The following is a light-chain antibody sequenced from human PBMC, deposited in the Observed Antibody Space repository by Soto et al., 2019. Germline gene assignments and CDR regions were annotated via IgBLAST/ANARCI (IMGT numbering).Light chain of an antibody. V-gene: IGKV3-20*01. CDR1: QSVSGNY. Sequence: EIVLTQSPGTLSLSPGERATLSCRASQSVSGNYVAWYQQKPGRAPRLLIYGASSRATGIPDRFSGSGSGTDFTLTISRLEPEDFAVYYCQQYGRPPQTFGQGTKVEIK. CDR2: GAS. CDR3: QQYGRPPQT. J-gene: IGKJ1*01.